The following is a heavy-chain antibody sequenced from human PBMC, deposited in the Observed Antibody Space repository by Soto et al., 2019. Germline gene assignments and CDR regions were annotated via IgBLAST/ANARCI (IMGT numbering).Heavy chain of an antibody. V-gene: IGHV3-23*01. Sequence: EVQLLESGGGLVQPGGSLRLSCAASGFTFSSYAMSWVRQAPGEGLEWVSAISGSGGSTYYADSVKGRFTISRDNSKNTLYLQMNSLIAEDTAVDYCAKAGGVGGYWYFALWGRGTLVTVSS. CDR3: AKAGGVGGYWYFAL. J-gene: IGHJ2*01. D-gene: IGHD2-8*02. CDR2: ISGSGGST. CDR1: GFTFSSYA.